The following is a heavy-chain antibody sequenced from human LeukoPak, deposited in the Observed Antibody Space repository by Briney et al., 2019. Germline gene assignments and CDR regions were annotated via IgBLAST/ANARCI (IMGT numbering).Heavy chain of an antibody. J-gene: IGHJ4*02. D-gene: IGHD7-27*01. CDR2: ISTSGSTK. Sequence: PGGSLRLSCAASGFSFNTYEKNWVRQAPGKGLEWISYISTSGSTKHYAESVKGRFTISRDNAQNSLYLQMNTLRAEDTAVYYCVRNWGHDDWGQGTLVTVSS. V-gene: IGHV3-48*03. CDR1: GFSFNTYE. CDR3: VRNWGHDD.